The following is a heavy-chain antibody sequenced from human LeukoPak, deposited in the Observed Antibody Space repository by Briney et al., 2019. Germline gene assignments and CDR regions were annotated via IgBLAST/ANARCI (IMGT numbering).Heavy chain of an antibody. V-gene: IGHV3-9*01. D-gene: IGHD3-9*01. CDR2: ISWIRGSI. Sequence: GGSLRLSCAASGFTFSSYAISWVRQAPGKGLEWVSGISWIRGSIGYADSVKGRFTISRDNAKNSLYLQMNSLRAEDTALYYCAKLPSSINFEWLFGGAFDIWGQGTMVTVSS. CDR1: GFTFSSYA. CDR3: AKLPSSINFEWLFGGAFDI. J-gene: IGHJ3*02.